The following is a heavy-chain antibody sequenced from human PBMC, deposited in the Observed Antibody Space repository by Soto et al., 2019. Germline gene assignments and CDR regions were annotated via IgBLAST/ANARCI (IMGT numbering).Heavy chain of an antibody. Sequence: TSETLSLTCTVSGGSISSGGYYWSWIRQHPGKGLEWIGYIYYSGSTYYNPSLKSRVTISVDTSKNQFSLKLSSVTAADTAVYYCARGLSYYYYMDVWGKGTTVTVSS. CDR3: ARGLSYYYYMDV. V-gene: IGHV4-31*03. J-gene: IGHJ6*03. CDR2: IYYSGST. CDR1: GGSISSGGYY.